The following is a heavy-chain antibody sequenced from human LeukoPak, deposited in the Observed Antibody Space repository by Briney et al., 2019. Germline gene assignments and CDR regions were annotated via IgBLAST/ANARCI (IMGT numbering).Heavy chain of an antibody. J-gene: IGHJ5*02. CDR2: IYPGDSDT. CDR3: ARLRDGLGYCSGGSCYLTPNWFDP. V-gene: IGHV5-51*01. Sequence: GESLKISCKVSGYSFTSYWIGWVRQMPGKGLEWMGIIYPGDSDTRYSPSFQGQVTISADKSISTAYLQWSSLKASDTAMYYCARLRDGLGYCSGGSCYLTPNWFDPWGQGTLVTVSS. D-gene: IGHD2-15*01. CDR1: GYSFTSYW.